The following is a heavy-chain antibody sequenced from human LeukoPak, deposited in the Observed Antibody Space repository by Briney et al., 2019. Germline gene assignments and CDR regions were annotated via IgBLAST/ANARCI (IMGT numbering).Heavy chain of an antibody. CDR1: GFTFSSYA. V-gene: IGHV3-23*01. CDR2: LTGSGATT. Sequence: GGSLRLSCAASGFTFSSYAMSWVRQAPGKELEWVSTLTGSGATTYYADSVKGRFTISRDNSKNTLYLQMNSLRAEDTAVYYCAKDYFLIDYWGQGTLVTVSS. CDR3: AKDYFLIDY. D-gene: IGHD3-10*01. J-gene: IGHJ4*02.